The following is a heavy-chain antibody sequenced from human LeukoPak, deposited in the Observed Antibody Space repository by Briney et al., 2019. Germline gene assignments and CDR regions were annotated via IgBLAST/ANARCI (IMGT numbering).Heavy chain of an antibody. Sequence: SSETLSLTCAVYGGSFSGYYCSWIRQPPGKGLEWIGEINHSGSTNYNPSLKSRVTISVDTSKNQFSLKLSSVTAADTAVYYCARNSYGYSIDYWGQGTLVTVSS. CDR3: ARNSYGYSIDY. CDR2: INHSGST. V-gene: IGHV4-34*01. D-gene: IGHD5-18*01. J-gene: IGHJ4*02. CDR1: GGSFSGYY.